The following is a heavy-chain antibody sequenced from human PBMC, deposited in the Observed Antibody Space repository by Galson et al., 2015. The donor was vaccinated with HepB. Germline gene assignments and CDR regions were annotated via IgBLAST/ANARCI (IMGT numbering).Heavy chain of an antibody. Sequence: SLRLSCAASGFTFSSYSMNWVRQAPGKGLEWVSSISSSSSYIYYADSVKGRFTISRDNAKNSLYLQMNSLRAEDTAVYYCARVVVAATRAGDYWGQGTLVTVSS. CDR2: ISSSSSYI. CDR3: ARVVVAATRAGDY. V-gene: IGHV3-21*01. D-gene: IGHD2-15*01. CDR1: GFTFSSYS. J-gene: IGHJ4*02.